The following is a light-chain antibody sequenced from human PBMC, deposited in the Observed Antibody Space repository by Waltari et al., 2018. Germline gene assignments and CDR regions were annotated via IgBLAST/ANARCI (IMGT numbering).Light chain of an antibody. CDR2: AES. Sequence: EIVLTQSPATLSLSPGERATLSCRASQSVSSYLAWYQQKPGQAPRLLLDAESTRAAGIPARFSGSGSGTDFTLTISSLEPEDFAVYYCQQRDSLLVTFGGGTKVQI. J-gene: IGKJ4*01. CDR3: QQRDSLLVT. CDR1: QSVSSY. V-gene: IGKV3-11*01.